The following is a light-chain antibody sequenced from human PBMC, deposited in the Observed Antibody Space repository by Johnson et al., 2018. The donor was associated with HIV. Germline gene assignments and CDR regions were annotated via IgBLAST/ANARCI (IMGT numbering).Light chain of an antibody. CDR2: DNN. Sequence: QSVLTQPPSVSAAPGQKVTISCSGSSSNIGNNYVSWYQHLPGTAPKLLIYDNNKRPSGIPDPFSGSKSGTSATLSIAGLQPGDEADYFCATWDNSLNVYVFGTATKVTVL. V-gene: IGLV1-51*01. CDR1: SSNIGNNY. CDR3: ATWDNSLNVYV. J-gene: IGLJ1*01.